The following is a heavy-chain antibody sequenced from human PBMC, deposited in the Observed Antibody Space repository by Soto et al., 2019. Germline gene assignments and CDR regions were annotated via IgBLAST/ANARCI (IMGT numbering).Heavy chain of an antibody. J-gene: IGHJ4*02. CDR2: IYYSGHI. D-gene: IGHD7-27*01. CDR1: GASITTYY. CDR3: ARHGATNWGGFFVS. Sequence: QVQLQESGPGLVKPSATLSLTCNVSGASITTYYWSWIRQPPGKGLEWIGYIYYSGHINYNPSLKSRVTISVDTTKNQFPLKLSLGTAADAAVYYGARHGATNWGGFFVSWGLGTLVSVSS. V-gene: IGHV4-59*08.